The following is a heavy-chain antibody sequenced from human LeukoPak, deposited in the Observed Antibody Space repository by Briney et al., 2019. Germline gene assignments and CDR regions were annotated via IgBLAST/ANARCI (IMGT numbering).Heavy chain of an antibody. CDR2: IYSGGST. D-gene: IGHD3-10*01. V-gene: IGHV3-66*01. Sequence: GGSLRLSSAASGFTVSSNYMSWVRRAPGKGLEWVSVIYSGGSTYYADSVKGRFTISRDNSKNTLYLQMNSLRAEDTAVYYCARDMGPYYYGSGSYDYWGQGTLVTVSS. J-gene: IGHJ4*02. CDR3: ARDMGPYYYGSGSYDY. CDR1: GFTVSSNY.